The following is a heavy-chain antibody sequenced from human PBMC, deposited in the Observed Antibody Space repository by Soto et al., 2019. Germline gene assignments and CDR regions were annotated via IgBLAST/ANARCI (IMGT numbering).Heavy chain of an antibody. J-gene: IGHJ4*02. CDR3: ARSIVVVPAADY. CDR2: INAGNGNT. V-gene: IGHV1-3*01. Sequence: QVQLVQSGAEVKKPGASVKVSCKASGYTFTSYAMHWVRQAPGQRLEWMGWINAGNGNTKYSQKFQGRVTITRDTSASTAYMELSSLRSEDTAVYSCARSIVVVPAADYWGQGTLVTVSS. CDR1: GYTFTSYA. D-gene: IGHD2-21*02.